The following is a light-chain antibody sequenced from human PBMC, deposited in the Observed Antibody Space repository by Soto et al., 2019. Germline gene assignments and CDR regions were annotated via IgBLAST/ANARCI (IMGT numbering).Light chain of an antibody. CDR1: QSVLYISNNKNY. CDR2: WAS. Sequence: DIVMTQSADSLAVSLCERDTINCKSSQSVLYISNNKNYLAWYQQKPGQPPKLLIYWASTRESGVPDRFSGSGSGTDFTLTISSLQAEDVAVYYCQQYYSTPTFGQGTNVDI. J-gene: IGKJ1*01. V-gene: IGKV4-1*01. CDR3: QQYYSTPT.